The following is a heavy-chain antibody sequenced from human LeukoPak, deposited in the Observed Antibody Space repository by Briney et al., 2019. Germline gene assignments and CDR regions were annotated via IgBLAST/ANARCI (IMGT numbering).Heavy chain of an antibody. J-gene: IGHJ4*02. CDR1: GFTLSSYA. V-gene: IGHV3-23*01. D-gene: IGHD1-26*01. CDR2: ISGSADNT. Sequence: GGSLRLSCTASGFTLSSYAMSWVRQAPGEGLEWVSTISGSADNTNYAEAVKGRFTISRDNAKNSLYLQIDSLRAEDTAVYYCATDSGAQRYWGQGTLATVSS. CDR3: ATDSGAQRY.